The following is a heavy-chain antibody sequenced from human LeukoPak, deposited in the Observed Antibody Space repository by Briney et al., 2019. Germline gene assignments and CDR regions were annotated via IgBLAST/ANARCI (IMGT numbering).Heavy chain of an antibody. Sequence: SQTLSLTCAISGDSVSSNSAAWNWIRQSPSRGLEWLGRTYYRSKWYNDYAVSVKSRITINPDTSKNQFSLQLNSVTPEDTAEYYCAREHTDGYCSGGSCYSLYWFDPWGQGTLVTVSS. CDR2: TYYRSKWYN. CDR1: GDSVSSNSAA. V-gene: IGHV6-1*01. CDR3: AREHTDGYCSGGSCYSLYWFDP. D-gene: IGHD2-15*01. J-gene: IGHJ5*02.